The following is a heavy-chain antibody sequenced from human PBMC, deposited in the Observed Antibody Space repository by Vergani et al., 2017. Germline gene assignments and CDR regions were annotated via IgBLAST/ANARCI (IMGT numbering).Heavy chain of an antibody. J-gene: IGHJ5*02. V-gene: IGHV3-21*01. CDR2: ISSSSSYI. D-gene: IGHD2-21*02. Sequence: VQLVQSGGGLVKPGGSLRLSCAASGFTFSSYSMNWVRQAPGKGLEWVSSISSSSSYIYYADSVKGRFTISRENAKNSLDLQMNSLRAEETAVYYCATAGVGTTYNWFDPWGQGTLVTVSS. CDR3: ATAGVGTTYNWFDP. CDR1: GFTFSSYS.